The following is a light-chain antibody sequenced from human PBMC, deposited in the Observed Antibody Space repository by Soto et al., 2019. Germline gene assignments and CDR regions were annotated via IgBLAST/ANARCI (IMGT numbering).Light chain of an antibody. Sequence: QSVLTQPPSASGSPGQSVTISCTITSSDVGGYNYVSWYQQHPGKAPKLVIFEVNKRPSGVPDRFSGSKSGNTASLTVSGLQTEDEADYYCTSYAGSNSFVFGTGTKVTVL. V-gene: IGLV2-8*01. CDR3: TSYAGSNSFV. J-gene: IGLJ1*01. CDR1: SSDVGGYNY. CDR2: EVN.